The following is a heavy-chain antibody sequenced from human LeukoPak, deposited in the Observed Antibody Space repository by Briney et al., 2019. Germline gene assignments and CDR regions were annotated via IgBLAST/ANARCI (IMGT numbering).Heavy chain of an antibody. D-gene: IGHD6-19*01. CDR2: INPNGGSA. J-gene: IGHJ4*02. V-gene: IGHV1-46*01. CDR1: GHTFTSYF. CDR3: TREDSVAASNDH. Sequence: ASVKVSCKASGHTFTSYFMHWVRQAPGQGLEWMGVINPNGGSANYAQRFQGRVTMTRDTSTSTLYMELSSLRSEDTAMYFCTREDSVAASNDHWGQGTLVTVSS.